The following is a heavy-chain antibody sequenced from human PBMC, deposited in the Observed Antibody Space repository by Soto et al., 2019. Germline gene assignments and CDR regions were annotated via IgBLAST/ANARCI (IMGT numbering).Heavy chain of an antibody. V-gene: IGHV3-53*05. CDR1: GFGVTSIY. Sequence: GGSLRLSCAASGFGVTSIYMSWVRQAPGKGLEWVSFIFSGSETYYADSVEGRFTISRDYSENTLSLQMSSLRSEDTAVYYCVKDGYCTSTGCSAYYGMDVWGQGTTVTVSS. CDR2: IFSGSET. CDR3: VKDGYCTSTGCSAYYGMDV. J-gene: IGHJ6*02. D-gene: IGHD2-2*03.